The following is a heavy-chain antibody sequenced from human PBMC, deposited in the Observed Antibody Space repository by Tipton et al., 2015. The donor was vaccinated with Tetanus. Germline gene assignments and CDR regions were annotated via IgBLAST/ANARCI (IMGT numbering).Heavy chain of an antibody. D-gene: IGHD2-15*01. V-gene: IGHV3-33*01. CDR1: GFIFSSYG. CDR2: SWYDGTDK. J-gene: IGHJ4*02. CDR3: AREADCSGGSCFSGDFDN. Sequence: SGFIFSSYGIHWVRQAPGKGLEWVAVSWYDGTDKYYADSVKGRFTISRDNSKNTLYLQMNSLRAEDTAVYCCAREADCSGGSCFSGDFDNWGQGTQATVSS.